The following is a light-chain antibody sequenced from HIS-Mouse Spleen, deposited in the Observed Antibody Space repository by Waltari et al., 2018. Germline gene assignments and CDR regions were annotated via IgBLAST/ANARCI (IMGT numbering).Light chain of an antibody. J-gene: IGKJ2*01. Sequence: DIVITPSPDSLAVSLGERATINCKSSPSVLYSSNNKNYLAWYQQKPGQPPKLLIYWASTRESGVPDRFSGSGSGTDFTLTISSLQAEDVAVYYCQQYYTTPYTFGQGTKLEIK. V-gene: IGKV4-1*01. CDR1: PSVLYSSNNKNY. CDR2: WAS. CDR3: QQYYTTPYT.